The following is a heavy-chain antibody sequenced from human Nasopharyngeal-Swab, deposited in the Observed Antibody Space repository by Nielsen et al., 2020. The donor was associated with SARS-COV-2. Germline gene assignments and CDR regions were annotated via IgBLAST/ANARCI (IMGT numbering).Heavy chain of an antibody. CDR2: IGSGGTPV. V-gene: IGHV3-11*01. J-gene: IGHJ4*02. CDR1: GFTFSDFY. CDR3: AKVRGVGSTEDHFDF. Sequence: GESLKISCAASGFTFSDFYISWIRQAPGKGLEWISYIGSGGTPVYYADSVKGRFTISRDNSKNSLYLQMNNLRADDTAVYYCAKVRGVGSTEDHFDFWGQGTLVTVSS. D-gene: IGHD3-10*01.